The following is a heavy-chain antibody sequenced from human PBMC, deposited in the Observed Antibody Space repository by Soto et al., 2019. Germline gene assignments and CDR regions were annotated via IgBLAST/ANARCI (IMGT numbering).Heavy chain of an antibody. V-gene: IGHV3-53*01. J-gene: IGHJ4*02. CDR3: ASGSGSLYYFHY. CDR2: IYSGGTT. D-gene: IGHD1-26*01. CDR1: GFNVSTNY. Sequence: GGSLRLSCAASGFNVSTNYMTWVRQAPGKGLEWVSVIYSGGTTYYADSVKGRFIISIDNFKNTLYLQMNNLRAEDTALYYCASGSGSLYYFHYWGQGTLVTVSS.